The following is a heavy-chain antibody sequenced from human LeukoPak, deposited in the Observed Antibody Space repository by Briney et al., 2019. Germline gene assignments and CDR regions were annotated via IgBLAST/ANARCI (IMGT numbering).Heavy chain of an antibody. CDR1: GYTFTGYY. Sequence: GASVKVSCKSSGYTFTGYYIHWVRQAPGQGPEWIGWINPDSGGTNYAQKFQGRVTMTRDTSIYTAYMELSRLRSDDTAVYYCARGWNSGYDYDSWGQGTLVTVSS. CDR2: INPDSGGT. V-gene: IGHV1-2*02. CDR3: ARGWNSGYDYDS. J-gene: IGHJ4*02. D-gene: IGHD5-12*01.